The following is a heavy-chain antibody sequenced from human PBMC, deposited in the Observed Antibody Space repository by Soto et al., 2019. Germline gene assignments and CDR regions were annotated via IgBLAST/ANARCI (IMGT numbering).Heavy chain of an antibody. Sequence: QVQLQESGPGLVKPSQTLSLTCSVSGGSISSGDYYWHWIRQPPGKDLEWLGYIYDSGNTYYNPSLTSRITFSVDTSKHQFSLQLGSVTAADTAVYFCASSSAVAGSFDYWGQGTLVAVSS. CDR2: IYDSGNT. J-gene: IGHJ4*02. V-gene: IGHV4-30-4*01. CDR3: ASSSAVAGSFDY. D-gene: IGHD6-19*01. CDR1: GGSISSGDYY.